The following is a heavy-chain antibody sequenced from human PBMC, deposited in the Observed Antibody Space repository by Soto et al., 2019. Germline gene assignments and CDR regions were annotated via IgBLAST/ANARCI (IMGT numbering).Heavy chain of an antibody. CDR3: ARFDYGDYEDYFDY. CDR1: GGSISSSSYD. D-gene: IGHD4-17*01. Sequence: PSETLSLTCTVSGGSISSSSYDWGWIRQPPGKGLEWIGSIYYSGSTYYNPSLKSRVTISVDTSKNQFSLKLSSVTAADTAVYYCARFDYGDYEDYFDYWGQGTLVTSPQ. V-gene: IGHV4-39*01. CDR2: IYYSGST. J-gene: IGHJ4*02.